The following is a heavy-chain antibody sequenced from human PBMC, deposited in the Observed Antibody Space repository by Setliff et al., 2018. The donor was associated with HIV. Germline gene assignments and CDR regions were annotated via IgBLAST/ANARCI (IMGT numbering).Heavy chain of an antibody. CDR3: AREKGVATIGRDAFDI. CDR1: GYTFTSYG. V-gene: IGHV1-18*01. Sequence: ASVKGLCKASGYTFTSYGISWVRQAPGQGLEWMGWISAYNGNTNYAQKLQGRVTMTTDTSTSTAYMELRSLRSDDTAVYYCAREKGVATIGRDAFDIWGQGTMVTVSS. J-gene: IGHJ3*02. CDR2: ISAYNGNT. D-gene: IGHD5-12*01.